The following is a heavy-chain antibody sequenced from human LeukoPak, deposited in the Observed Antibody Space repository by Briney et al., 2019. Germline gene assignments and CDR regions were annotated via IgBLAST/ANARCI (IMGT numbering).Heavy chain of an antibody. CDR2: ISSKVFGGTT. Sequence: GGSLRLSCTPCGFTFADYAMSWSPHAPRKGLEWVSFISSKVFGGTTEHAASVKGRFTISRDDSKSIAYLQMKSLKTEDTAVYYCTRERVRGYSYGDPGYWGQGTLVTVSS. CDR1: GFTFADYA. J-gene: IGHJ4*02. V-gene: IGHV3-49*03. CDR3: TRERVRGYSYGDPGY. D-gene: IGHD5-18*01.